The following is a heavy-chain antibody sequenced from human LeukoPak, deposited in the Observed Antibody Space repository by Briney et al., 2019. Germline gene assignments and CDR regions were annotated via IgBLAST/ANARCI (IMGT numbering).Heavy chain of an antibody. Sequence: PGGSLRLSCAASGITVSNNYMSWVRQAPGKWLEWASIIYGDGRTYYADSVKGRFTISRDNSKNTLYLQMNSLRPEDTAVYYCARVRSDTSGWYHFDYWGQGTLVTVSS. CDR1: GITVSNNY. V-gene: IGHV3-53*01. J-gene: IGHJ4*02. CDR2: IYGDGRT. CDR3: ARVRSDTSGWYHFDY. D-gene: IGHD6-19*01.